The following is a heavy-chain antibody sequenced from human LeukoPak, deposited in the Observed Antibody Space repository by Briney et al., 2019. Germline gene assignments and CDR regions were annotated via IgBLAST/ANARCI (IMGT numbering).Heavy chain of an antibody. Sequence: ASVKVSCKASGYIFTSYGISWVRQAPGQGLEWMGWINTYNGNTNYAQKLQGRVTMTTDTSTTTAYMELRSLRSDDTAVYYCARGYFDFPLDYWGQGTLVTVSS. D-gene: IGHD3-9*01. J-gene: IGHJ4*02. CDR2: INTYNGNT. CDR3: ARGYFDFPLDY. V-gene: IGHV1-18*01. CDR1: GYIFTSYG.